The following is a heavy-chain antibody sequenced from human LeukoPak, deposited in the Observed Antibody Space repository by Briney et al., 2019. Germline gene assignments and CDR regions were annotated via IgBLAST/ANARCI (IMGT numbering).Heavy chain of an antibody. CDR2: ISPSGGST. CDR1: GYTFTSFY. CDR3: ARDGGNYPRDY. V-gene: IGHV1-46*01. D-gene: IGHD1-26*01. Sequence: GASVKVSCKASGYTFTSFYMHWVRQAPGQGLEWMGIISPSGGSTSHAQKFQGRLTLTRDTSTSTVYMELSSLRSEDTAVYYCARDGGNYPRDYWGQGTLVTVSS. J-gene: IGHJ4*02.